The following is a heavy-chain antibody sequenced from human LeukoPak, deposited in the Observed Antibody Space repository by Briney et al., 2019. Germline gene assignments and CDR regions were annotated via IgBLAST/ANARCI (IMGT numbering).Heavy chain of an antibody. Sequence: PGRSLRLSCAASGFTFSSYAMHWVRQAPGKGLEWEAVISYDGSNKYYADSVKGRFTISRDNSKNTLYLQMNSLRAEDTAVYYCARDLVTIFGVVSWGMDVWGQGTTVTVSS. J-gene: IGHJ6*02. CDR1: GFTFSSYA. CDR3: ARDLVTIFGVVSWGMDV. CDR2: ISYDGSNK. D-gene: IGHD3-3*01. V-gene: IGHV3-30-3*01.